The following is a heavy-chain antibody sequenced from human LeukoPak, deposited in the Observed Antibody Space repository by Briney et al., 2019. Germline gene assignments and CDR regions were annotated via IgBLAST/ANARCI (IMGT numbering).Heavy chain of an antibody. CDR3: ARGHIVVVPAAITNWFDP. Sequence: PSETLSLTCTVSGGSISGSSYYWGWIRQPPGKGLKWIGSIYYSGSTYYNPSLKSRVTISVDTSKNQFSLKLNSVTATDTAVYYCARGHIVVVPAAITNWFDPWGQGTLVTVSS. J-gene: IGHJ5*02. D-gene: IGHD2-2*01. CDR1: GGSISGSSYY. V-gene: IGHV4-39*02. CDR2: IYYSGST.